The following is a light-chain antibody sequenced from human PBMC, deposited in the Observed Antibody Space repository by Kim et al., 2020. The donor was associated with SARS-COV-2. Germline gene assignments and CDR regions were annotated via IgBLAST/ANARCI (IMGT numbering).Light chain of an antibody. Sequence: GQEITISCSGSSSDIGSNTVTWYQRFPGTTPKLLIYSNTQRPSGVPDRFSGSKSGTSASLAITELQSEDEADYYCASWDDSLGGWVFGGGTQLTVL. J-gene: IGLJ3*02. V-gene: IGLV1-44*01. CDR3: ASWDDSLGGWV. CDR2: SNT. CDR1: SSDIGSNT.